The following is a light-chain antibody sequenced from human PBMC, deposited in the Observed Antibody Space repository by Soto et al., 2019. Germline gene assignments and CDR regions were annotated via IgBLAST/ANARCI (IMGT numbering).Light chain of an antibody. V-gene: IGKV1-5*03. Sequence: DIQLTQSPSTLSASVGDRVSITCRASQNINRWLAWYQQKPGKAPKALIYQTSILESGVPSRFSGSGFGTEFTLTISSLQPEDFATYYCQQYNSYFGPGTKVDIK. J-gene: IGKJ3*01. CDR3: QQYNSY. CDR1: QNINRW. CDR2: QTS.